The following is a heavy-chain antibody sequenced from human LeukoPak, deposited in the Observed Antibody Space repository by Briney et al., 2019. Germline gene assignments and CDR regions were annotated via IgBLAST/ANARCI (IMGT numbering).Heavy chain of an antibody. V-gene: IGHV3-7*01. CDR3: ARDPSYYYDSSGYFDY. CDR1: GFTFSSYV. CDR2: IKQDGSEK. J-gene: IGHJ4*02. Sequence: GGSLRLSCAASGFTFSSYVMHRVRQAPGKGLEWVANIKQDGSEKYYVDSVKGRFTISRDNAKNSLYLQMNSLRAEDTAVYYCARDPSYYYDSSGYFDYWGQGTLVTVSS. D-gene: IGHD3-22*01.